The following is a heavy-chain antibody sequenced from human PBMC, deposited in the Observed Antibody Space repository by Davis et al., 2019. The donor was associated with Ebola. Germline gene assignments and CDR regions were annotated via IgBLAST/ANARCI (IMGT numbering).Heavy chain of an antibody. V-gene: IGHV4-61*10. CDR3: ATNTTSSGFDS. CDR2: VYVSGSP. J-gene: IGHJ4*02. Sequence: PSETLSLTCTASNGSLNSGSFYWSWIRQAAGKGLEWIGQVYVSGSPNYNPSLKSRVTMSVDTSKNQFSLNLRSVTAADTALYYCATNTTSSGFDSWGQGTLVTVSS. CDR1: NGSLNSGSFY. D-gene: IGHD6-6*01.